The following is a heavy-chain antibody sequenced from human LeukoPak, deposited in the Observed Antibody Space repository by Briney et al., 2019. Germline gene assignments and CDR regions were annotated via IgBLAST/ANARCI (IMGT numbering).Heavy chain of an antibody. CDR1: GYSFTSYW. CDR3: ARRGGEAIAAAGTRVYYYYGMDV. CDR2: IYPGDSDT. J-gene: IGHJ6*02. Sequence: GESLKISCKGSGYSFTSYWIGWVRQMPGKGLEWMGIIYPGDSDTRYSPSFQGQVTISADKSISTAYLQWSSLKASDTAMYYCARRGGEAIAAAGTRVYYYYGMDVWGQGTTVTASS. D-gene: IGHD6-13*01. V-gene: IGHV5-51*01.